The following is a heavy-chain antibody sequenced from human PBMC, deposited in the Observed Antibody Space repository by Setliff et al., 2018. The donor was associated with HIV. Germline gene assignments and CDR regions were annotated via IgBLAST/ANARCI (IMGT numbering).Heavy chain of an antibody. J-gene: IGHJ3*02. CDR1: GFTFSSYW. Sequence: GGSLRLSCAASGFTFSSYWMSWVRQAPGKGLEWVANINQDGSEKYYVDSVKGRFTISRDNAKNSLYLQMNSLRAEDTAVYYCARRGSNLPSGFDIWGQGTMVTVSS. V-gene: IGHV3-7*01. D-gene: IGHD3-3*01. CDR3: ARRGSNLPSGFDI. CDR2: INQDGSEK.